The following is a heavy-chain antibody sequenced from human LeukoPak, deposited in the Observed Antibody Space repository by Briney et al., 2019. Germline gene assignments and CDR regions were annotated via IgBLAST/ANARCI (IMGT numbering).Heavy chain of an antibody. J-gene: IGHJ4*02. Sequence: GGSLRLSCTASGFSFSGHWMHWARQLPGKGLVWVSRISPTGSTTSYADSVKGRFTVSRDNAKNTLYLQVNNLRAEDTAVYYCARGPNSNWSGPDFWGQGTLLTVSS. CDR3: ARGPNSNWSGPDF. V-gene: IGHV3-74*01. CDR1: GFSFSGHW. CDR2: ISPTGSTT. D-gene: IGHD6-6*01.